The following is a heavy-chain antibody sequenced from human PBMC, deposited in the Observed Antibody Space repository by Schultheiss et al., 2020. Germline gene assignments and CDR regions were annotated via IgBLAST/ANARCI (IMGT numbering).Heavy chain of an antibody. V-gene: IGHV3-11*06. CDR3: ARAHAPEYSAYYFDY. CDR2: ISSSSSYT. D-gene: IGHD1-14*01. J-gene: IGHJ4*02. CDR1: GFTFGDYA. Sequence: GGSLRLSCTASGFTFGDYAMSWFRQAPGKGLEWVSYISSSSSYTNYADSVKGRFTISRDNAKNSLYLQMNSLRAEDTAVYYCARAHAPEYSAYYFDYWGQGTLVTVSS.